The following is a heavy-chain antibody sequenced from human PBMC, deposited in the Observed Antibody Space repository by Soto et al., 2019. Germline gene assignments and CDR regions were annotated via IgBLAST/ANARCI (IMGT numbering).Heavy chain of an antibody. J-gene: IGHJ6*02. CDR3: ARDSAAGWAGMDV. Sequence: QVQLVESGGGVVQPGRSLRLSCAASGFTFSSYGMHWVRQAPGKGLEWVAVIWYDGSNKYYADSVKGRFTISRDNSKNTLYLQINSLRAEDTAVYYCARDSAAGWAGMDVWGQGTTVTVSS. D-gene: IGHD6-13*01. CDR1: GFTFSSYG. CDR2: IWYDGSNK. V-gene: IGHV3-33*01.